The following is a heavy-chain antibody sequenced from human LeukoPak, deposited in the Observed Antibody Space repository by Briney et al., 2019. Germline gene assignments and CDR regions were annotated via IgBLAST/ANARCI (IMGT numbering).Heavy chain of an antibody. Sequence: PGGSLRLSCAASGFTFSSYSMNWVRQAPGKGLEWVSSISSSSSYIYYADSVKGRFTISRDNAKNSLYLQMNSLRAEDTAVYYCARDLYSYGFSIGYYYYMDVWGKGTTVTVSS. CDR3: ARDLYSYGFSIGYYYYMDV. V-gene: IGHV3-21*01. D-gene: IGHD5-18*01. CDR1: GFTFSSYS. CDR2: ISSSSSYI. J-gene: IGHJ6*03.